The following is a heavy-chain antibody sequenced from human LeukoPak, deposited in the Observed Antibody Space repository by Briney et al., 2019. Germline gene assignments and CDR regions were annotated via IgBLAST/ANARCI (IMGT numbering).Heavy chain of an antibody. CDR3: ARASPWQWLVLDA. V-gene: IGHV4-59*01. Sequence: SETLPLACTVSGGSISSYYWSWLRQPPGKGLEWIGYIYYSGSTNYNPSLKSRVTISVDTSKNQFSLKLSSVTAADTAVYYCARASPWQWLVLDAWGQGTLVTVSS. CDR1: GGSISSYY. J-gene: IGHJ5*02. D-gene: IGHD6-19*01. CDR2: IYYSGST.